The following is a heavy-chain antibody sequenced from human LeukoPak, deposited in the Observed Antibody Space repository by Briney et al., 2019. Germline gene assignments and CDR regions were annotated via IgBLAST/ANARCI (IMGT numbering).Heavy chain of an antibody. D-gene: IGHD3-22*01. V-gene: IGHV4-34*01. CDR1: GGSFSGYY. J-gene: IGHJ4*02. Sequence: SETLSLTCAVYGGSFSGYYWSWIRQPPGKGLEWIGEINHSGSTNYNPSLKSRVTISVDTSKNQFSLKLSSVTAADTAVYYCAGTYYDGSGYNPNRQYYFDYWGQGTLVTVSS. CDR2: INHSGST. CDR3: AGTYYDGSGYNPNRQYYFDY.